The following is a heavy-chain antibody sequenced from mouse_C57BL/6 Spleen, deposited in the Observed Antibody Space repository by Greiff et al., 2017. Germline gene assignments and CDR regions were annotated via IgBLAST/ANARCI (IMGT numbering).Heavy chain of an antibody. CDR2: IDPSDSYT. Sequence: QVQLQQPGAELVMPGASVKLSCKASGYTFTSYWMHWVKQRPGQGLEWIGEIDPSDSYTNHNQKFKGKSTLTVDKSSSTAYMQLSSLTSEDSAVYYCARSGTGEFAYWGQGTLVTVSA. V-gene: IGHV1-69*01. D-gene: IGHD4-1*01. CDR3: ARSGTGEFAY. CDR1: GYTFTSYW. J-gene: IGHJ3*01.